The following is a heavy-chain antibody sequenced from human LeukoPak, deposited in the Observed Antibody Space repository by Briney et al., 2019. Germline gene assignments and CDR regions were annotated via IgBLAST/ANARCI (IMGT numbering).Heavy chain of an antibody. V-gene: IGHV4-31*03. CDR3: ASSYDFWSGYPPEFDY. J-gene: IGHJ4*02. CDR2: NYYSGST. CDR1: GGSISSGGYY. D-gene: IGHD3-3*01. Sequence: SETLSLTCTVSGGSISSGGYYWSWIRQHPGKGLEWIGYNYYSGSTYYNPSLKSRVTISVDTSKNQFSLKLSSVTAADTAVYYCASSYDFWSGYPPEFDYWGQGTLVTVSS.